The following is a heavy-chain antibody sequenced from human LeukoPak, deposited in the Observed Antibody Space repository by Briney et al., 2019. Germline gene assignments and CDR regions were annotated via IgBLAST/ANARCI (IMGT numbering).Heavy chain of an antibody. CDR1: GYTFTSYG. CDR3: ARDSLYYYGSGSYYHPDY. J-gene: IGHJ4*02. Sequence: ASVKVSCKASGYTFTSYGISWVRQAPGQGLEWMGWISVYNGNTNYAQKVQGRVTMTTDTSTSTAYMELRSLRSDDTAVYYCARDSLYYYGSGSYYHPDYWGQGTLVTVSS. CDR2: ISVYNGNT. D-gene: IGHD3-10*01. V-gene: IGHV1-18*01.